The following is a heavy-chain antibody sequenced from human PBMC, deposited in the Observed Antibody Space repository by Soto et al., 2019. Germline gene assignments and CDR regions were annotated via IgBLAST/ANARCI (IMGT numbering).Heavy chain of an antibody. J-gene: IGHJ4*02. CDR1: GYTFTSYA. Sequence: SCKASGYTFTSYAMHWVRQVPGKGLEWVAVISYDGSNKFYADSMKGRFTISRDNSKNTLHLQMNSLRADDTAVYYCARDKDSGWYFDFWGQGTLVTVSS. V-gene: IGHV3-30-3*01. CDR2: ISYDGSNK. D-gene: IGHD6-19*01. CDR3: ARDKDSGWYFDF.